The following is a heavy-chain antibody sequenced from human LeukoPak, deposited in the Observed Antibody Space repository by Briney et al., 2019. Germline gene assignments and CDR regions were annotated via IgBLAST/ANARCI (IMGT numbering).Heavy chain of an antibody. CDR1: GGSISSYY. J-gene: IGHJ5*02. CDR2: IYYSGST. Sequence: SETLSLTCTVSGGSISSYYWSWIPQPPGKGLEWIGYIYYSGSTNYNPSLKSRVTISEDTSKNQFCLKLSSVTDADTAVDYCARGPNLGTSWGQGTLVTVSS. D-gene: IGHD7-27*01. V-gene: IGHV4-59*01. CDR3: ARGPNLGTS.